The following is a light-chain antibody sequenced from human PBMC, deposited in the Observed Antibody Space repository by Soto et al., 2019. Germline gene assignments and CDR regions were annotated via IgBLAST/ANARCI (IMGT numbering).Light chain of an antibody. Sequence: QSALTQPASVSGSPGQSVAISSTGTSSDVAAYNVVSWYQQHPGKAPKLMVFDVSNRPSGVSDRFSGSKSGNPASLTISGLQAEDDADYYCSSYPSGENYVFGTGTKLTVL. CDR2: DVS. J-gene: IGLJ1*01. V-gene: IGLV2-14*01. CDR3: SSYPSGENYV. CDR1: SSDVAAYNV.